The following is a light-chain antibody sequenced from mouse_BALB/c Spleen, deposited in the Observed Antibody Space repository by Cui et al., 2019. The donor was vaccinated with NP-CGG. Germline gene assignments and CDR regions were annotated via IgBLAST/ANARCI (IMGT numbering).Light chain of an antibody. CDR2: GTN. CDR1: TGAVTTSNY. V-gene: IGLV1*01. Sequence: QAVWTQESALTPAPVETVTLPCRSSTGAVTTSNYAKGVREKPDHLFTGLIGGTNNRTPGVPARFSGSLIGDKASLTITGAQTEDEAIYFCALWYSNHWVFGGGTKLTVL. CDR3: ALWYSNHWV. J-gene: IGLJ1*01.